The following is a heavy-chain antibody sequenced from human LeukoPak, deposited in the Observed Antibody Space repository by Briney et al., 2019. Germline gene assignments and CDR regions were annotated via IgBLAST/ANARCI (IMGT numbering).Heavy chain of an antibody. J-gene: IGHJ3*02. D-gene: IGHD4-17*01. CDR2: IIPMFSTA. Sequence: SVKVSRKASGGTFTTYVFSWVRQAPGQGLEWMGRIIPMFSTANHAQKFEGRVTITTDESTSTAYMELSNVRSEDTAVYYCAKNDYGDYGGYDAFDTWGQGTMVTVSS. CDR1: GGTFTTYV. V-gene: IGHV1-69*05. CDR3: AKNDYGDYGGYDAFDT.